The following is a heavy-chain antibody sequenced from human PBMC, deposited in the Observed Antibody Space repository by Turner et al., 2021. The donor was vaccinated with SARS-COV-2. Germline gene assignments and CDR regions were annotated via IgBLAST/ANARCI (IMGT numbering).Heavy chain of an antibody. CDR3: AKEGTFGEVTGFDY. CDR2: ISYDESNK. Sequence: QVQLVESGGGVVQPGRSLRLSCAASGFTFSSYGMPWVRQAPGKGLEWVAVISYDESNKYYTDSVKGRFTISRDNSKNTLYLQMNSLRAEDTAVYYCAKEGTFGEVTGFDYWGQGTLVTVSS. CDR1: GFTFSSYG. V-gene: IGHV3-30*18. J-gene: IGHJ4*02. D-gene: IGHD2-21*02.